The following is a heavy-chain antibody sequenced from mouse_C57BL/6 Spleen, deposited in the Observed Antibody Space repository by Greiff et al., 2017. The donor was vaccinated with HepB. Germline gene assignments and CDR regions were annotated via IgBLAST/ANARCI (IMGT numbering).Heavy chain of an antibody. Sequence: VQLQQPGAELVMPGASVKLSCKASGYTFTSYWMHWVKQRPGQGLEWIGEIDPSDSYTNHNQKFKGKSTLTVDKSSSTAYMQLSSLTSEDSAVYYCARVFDYWGQGTTLTVSS. CDR2: IDPSDSYT. V-gene: IGHV1-69*01. CDR3: ARVFDY. J-gene: IGHJ2*01. CDR1: GYTFTSYW.